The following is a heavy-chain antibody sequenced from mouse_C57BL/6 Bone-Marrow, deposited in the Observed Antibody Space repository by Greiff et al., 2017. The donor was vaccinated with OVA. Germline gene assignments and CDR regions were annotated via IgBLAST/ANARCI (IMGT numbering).Heavy chain of an antibody. Sequence: EVKLVESGPGLVKPSQSLSLTCSVTGYSITSGYYWNWIRQFPGNKLEWMGYISYDGSNNYNPSLKNRISITRDTSKNQFFLKFNSVTTEDTATYYCARDYSNYGDFDYWGQGTTLTVSS. D-gene: IGHD2-5*01. CDR2: ISYDGSN. J-gene: IGHJ2*01. CDR1: GYSITSGYY. CDR3: ARDYSNYGDFDY. V-gene: IGHV3-6*01.